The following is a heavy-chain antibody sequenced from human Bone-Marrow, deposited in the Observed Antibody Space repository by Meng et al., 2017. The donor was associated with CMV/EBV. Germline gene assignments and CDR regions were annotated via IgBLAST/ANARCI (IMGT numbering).Heavy chain of an antibody. D-gene: IGHD2-2*02. CDR3: ARFLPAAILRYFDY. CDR1: GVSFSGDY. J-gene: IGHJ4*02. V-gene: IGHV4-34*01. CDR2: INHSGST. Sequence: AVYGVSFSGDYWSWIRQPPGKGLEWIGEINHSGSTNYNPSLKSRVTISVDTSKNQFSLKLSSVTAADTAVYYCARFLPAAILRYFDYWGQGTLVTVSS.